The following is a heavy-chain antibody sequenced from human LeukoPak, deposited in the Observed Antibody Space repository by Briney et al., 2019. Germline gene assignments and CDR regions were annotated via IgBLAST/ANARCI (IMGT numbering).Heavy chain of an antibody. D-gene: IGHD2-15*01. J-gene: IGHJ3*01. CDR3: ARDLGYCSGGSCYSYRSGAFDV. CDR2: INWNGGST. V-gene: IGHV3-20*04. Sequence: GGSLRLSCAASGFTFSSYAMSWVRQAPGKGLEWVSGINWNGGSTGYADSVKGRFTISRDNAKNSLYLQMNSLRAEDTALYYCARDLGYCSGGSCYSYRSGAFDVWGQGTMVTVSS. CDR1: GFTFSSYA.